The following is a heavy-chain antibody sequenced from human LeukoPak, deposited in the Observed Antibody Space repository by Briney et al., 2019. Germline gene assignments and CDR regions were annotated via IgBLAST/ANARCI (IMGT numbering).Heavy chain of an antibody. Sequence: SETLSLTCTVSGGSISSSSYYWGWIRQHPGKGLEWIGYIYYSGRTYYNPSLKSRATISVDTSKNQFSLKLSSVTAADTAVYYCARDGSSGYYTDYWGQGTLVTVSS. CDR3: ARDGSSGYYTDY. V-gene: IGHV4-31*03. J-gene: IGHJ4*02. CDR1: GGSISSSSYY. CDR2: IYYSGRT. D-gene: IGHD3-22*01.